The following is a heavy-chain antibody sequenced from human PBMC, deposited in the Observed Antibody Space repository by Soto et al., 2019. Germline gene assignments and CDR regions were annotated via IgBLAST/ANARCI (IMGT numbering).Heavy chain of an antibody. V-gene: IGHV4-30-4*01. CDR3: ARAVRGSYYEY. CDR1: GGSISSGDYY. CDR2: IYYSGST. J-gene: IGHJ4*01. Sequence: QVQLQESGPGLVKPSQTLSFTCTVSGGSISSGDYYWSWIRQPPGKGLEWIGFIYYSGSTYYNPSLKSRVTISVDTSKNQFSLKLSSATAADTAVYYCARAVRGSYYEYWGHRTLVTVSS. D-gene: IGHD1-26*01.